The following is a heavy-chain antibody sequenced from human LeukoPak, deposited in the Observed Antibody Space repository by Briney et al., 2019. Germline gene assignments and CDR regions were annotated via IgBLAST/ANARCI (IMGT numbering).Heavy chain of an antibody. CDR2: IWYDGSNK. CDR3: AKDFFGVGNYYYYGMDV. V-gene: IGHV3-33*06. J-gene: IGHJ6*02. Sequence: GGSLRLSCAASGFTFSSYGMHWVRQAPGKGLEWVAVIWYDGSNKYYADSVKGRFTISRDNSKNTLYLQMNSLRAEDTAVYYCAKDFFGVGNYYYYGMDVWGQGTTVTVSS. CDR1: GFTFSSYG. D-gene: IGHD3-3*01.